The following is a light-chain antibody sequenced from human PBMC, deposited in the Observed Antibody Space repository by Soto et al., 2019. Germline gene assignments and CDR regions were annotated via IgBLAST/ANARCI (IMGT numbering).Light chain of an antibody. V-gene: IGKV1-17*03. Sequence: DVQMTQSPSAMSASVGDRVTITCRATQDISRFVAWFQQKPGKAPERLIYETSTLQPGVPSRFSGSGSGTEFTLAISGLQPEDVATYYCLQHYSYPYTFGQGTRLEIK. CDR3: LQHYSYPYT. CDR1: QDISRF. J-gene: IGKJ5*01. CDR2: ETS.